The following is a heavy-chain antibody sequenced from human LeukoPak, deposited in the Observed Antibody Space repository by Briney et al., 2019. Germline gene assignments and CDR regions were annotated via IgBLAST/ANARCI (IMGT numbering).Heavy chain of an antibody. Sequence: SETLSLTCAVYGGSFSGYYWSWIRQPPGKGLEWIGEINYSGSTNYNPSLKSRVTISVDTYKIQFSLKMSFVTAADTAVYYCARGGRTRMRFDYWGQGTLVTVSS. CDR1: GGSFSGYY. V-gene: IGHV4-34*01. CDR3: ARGGRTRMRFDY. J-gene: IGHJ4*02. D-gene: IGHD2-15*01. CDR2: INYSGST.